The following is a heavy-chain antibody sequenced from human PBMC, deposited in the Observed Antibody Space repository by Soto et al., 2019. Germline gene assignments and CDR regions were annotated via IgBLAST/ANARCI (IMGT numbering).Heavy chain of an antibody. V-gene: IGHV3-9*01. Sequence: EVQLVESGGGSVQPGGSLRLSCVASGFRFDAYAMHWVRQRPGKGLEWVSGINWNSDTIGYDDSVKCRFIVSRDNAEGSLILQMSSLRAEDTAIYFCAMSNSNDLYYHFESWGQGTPVTVSS. D-gene: IGHD3-10*01. CDR3: AMSNSNDLYYHFES. J-gene: IGHJ4*02. CDR1: GFRFDAYA. CDR2: INWNSDTI.